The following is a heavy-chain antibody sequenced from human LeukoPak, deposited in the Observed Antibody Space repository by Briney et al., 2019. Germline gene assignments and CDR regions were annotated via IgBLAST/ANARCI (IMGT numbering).Heavy chain of an antibody. CDR1: GGTFSSYA. Sequence: GASVKVSCKASGGTFSSYAISWVRQAPGRGLEWMGGIIPIFGTANYAQKFQGRVTITADESTSTAYMELSSLRSEDTAVYYCARGRRRDGYNVSYYFDYWGQGTLVTVSS. J-gene: IGHJ4*02. V-gene: IGHV1-69*13. CDR2: IIPIFGTA. CDR3: ARGRRRDGYNVSYYFDY. D-gene: IGHD5-24*01.